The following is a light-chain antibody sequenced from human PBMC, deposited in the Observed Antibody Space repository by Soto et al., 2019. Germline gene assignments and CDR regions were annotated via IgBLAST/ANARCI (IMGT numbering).Light chain of an antibody. CDR2: DAS. Sequence: DIQMTQSPSTLSASVGDRVTITCRASQSISSWLAWYQQKPGKAPKLLIYDASSLESGVPSRFSGSASGTEFALSISSLQPDDFATYYCQQYNSYSPTFGGGTKVEIK. V-gene: IGKV1-5*01. J-gene: IGKJ4*01. CDR3: QQYNSYSPT. CDR1: QSISSW.